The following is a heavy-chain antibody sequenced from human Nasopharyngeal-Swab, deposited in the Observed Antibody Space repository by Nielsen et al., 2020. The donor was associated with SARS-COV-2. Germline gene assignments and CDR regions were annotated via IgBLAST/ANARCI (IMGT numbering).Heavy chain of an antibody. J-gene: IGHJ4*02. D-gene: IGHD5/OR15-5a*01. CDR2: ITYVGRHA. CDR3: ARGFASSLR. V-gene: IGHV3-30*14. CDR1: GFTFSDYP. Sequence: GGSLRLSCAASGFTFSDYPMYWLRQAPGQGLEWVAVITYVGRHAAYADSVRGRFTISRDNSKNTLYLQMNSLRAEDTAVYYCARGFASSLRWGQGTLVTVSS.